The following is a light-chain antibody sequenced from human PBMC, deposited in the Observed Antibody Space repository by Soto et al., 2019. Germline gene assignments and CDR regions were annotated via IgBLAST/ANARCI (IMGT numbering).Light chain of an antibody. Sequence: QSALTQPASVSGSPGQSITISCTGTSSDVGGYDHVSWYQQHPGKAPKLMIYDVTIGPSGVSNRFSGSKSGNTASLTISGLQAEDEADYYCCSYTTNSLRVFGTGTKLTVL. J-gene: IGLJ1*01. CDR1: SSDVGGYDH. CDR3: CSYTTNSLRV. CDR2: DVT. V-gene: IGLV2-14*01.